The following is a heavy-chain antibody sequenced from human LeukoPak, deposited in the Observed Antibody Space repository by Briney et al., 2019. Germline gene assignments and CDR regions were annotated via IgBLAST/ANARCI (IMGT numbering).Heavy chain of an antibody. J-gene: IGHJ3*02. CDR2: IKSDGSDT. CDR1: GFTFSSFW. V-gene: IGHV3-7*05. Sequence: PGGSLTLSCAASGFTFSSFWMWWLRHAPGKGLEWLANIKSDGSDTYYVDSVKGRFTISRDNVKNSVYLQMSSLRAEDTAMYYCARSPTGAFDMGGQGTMVTVSS. CDR3: ARSPTGAFDM.